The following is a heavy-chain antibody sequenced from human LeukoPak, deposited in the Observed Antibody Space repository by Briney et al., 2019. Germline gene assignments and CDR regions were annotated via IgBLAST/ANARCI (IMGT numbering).Heavy chain of an antibody. D-gene: IGHD4-11*01. CDR2: IYHSGST. V-gene: IGHV4-38-2*02. CDR3: ARDRNYYFDY. J-gene: IGHJ4*02. Sequence: KPSETLSLTCAVSGYSISSGYYWGWIRQPPGKGLEWIGSIYHSGSTYYNPSLKSRVTISVDTSKNQFSLKLSSVTAADTAVYYCARDRNYYFDYWGQGTLVPVSS. CDR1: GYSISSGYY.